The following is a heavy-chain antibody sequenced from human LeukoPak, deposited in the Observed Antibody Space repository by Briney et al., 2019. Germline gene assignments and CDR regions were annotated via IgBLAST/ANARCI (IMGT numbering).Heavy chain of an antibody. J-gene: IGHJ4*02. D-gene: IGHD3-22*01. Sequence: GGSLRLSCAASGFTFSSYGMHWVRQAPGKGLEWVAVIWYDGSNKYYADSVKGRFTISRDNSKNTLHLQMNSLRAEDTAVYYCARGGPDSSGYYYYFDYWGQGTLVTVSS. CDR1: GFTFSSYG. V-gene: IGHV3-33*01. CDR2: IWYDGSNK. CDR3: ARGGPDSSGYYYYFDY.